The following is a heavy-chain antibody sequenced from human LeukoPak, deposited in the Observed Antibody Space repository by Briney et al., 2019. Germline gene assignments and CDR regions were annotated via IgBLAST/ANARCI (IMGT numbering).Heavy chain of an antibody. CDR2: INPNSGNT. Sequence: ASVKVSCKASGYTFTSYDINWVRQATGQGLAWMGWINPNSGNTGYAQKFQGRVTMTRSTSINTAYMELSSLRSEDTAVYYCARGPNYAFWSGSYYYYMDVWGKGTTVTVSS. J-gene: IGHJ6*03. CDR1: GYTFTSYD. CDR3: ARGPNYAFWSGSYYYYMDV. D-gene: IGHD3-3*01. V-gene: IGHV1-8*01.